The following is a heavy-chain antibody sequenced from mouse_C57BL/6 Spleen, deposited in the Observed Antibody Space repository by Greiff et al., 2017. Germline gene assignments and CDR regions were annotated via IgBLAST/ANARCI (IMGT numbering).Heavy chain of an antibody. Sequence: QVQLQQSGAELVKPGASVKLSCKASGYTFTEYTIHWVKQRSGQGLEWIGWFYPGSGSIKYNEKFKDKATLTADKSSSTVYMELSRLTSEDSEVYFCARHEDGDGYYVGYFDVWGTGTTVTVSS. J-gene: IGHJ1*03. D-gene: IGHD2-3*01. CDR1: GYTFTEYT. CDR3: ARHEDGDGYYVGYFDV. CDR2: FYPGSGSI. V-gene: IGHV1-62-2*01.